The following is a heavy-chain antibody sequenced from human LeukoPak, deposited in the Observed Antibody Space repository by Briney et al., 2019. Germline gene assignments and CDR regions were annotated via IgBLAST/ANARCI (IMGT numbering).Heavy chain of an antibody. CDR1: GYNFIRFW. CDR3: ARDSSGWSFDY. J-gene: IGHJ4*02. Sequence: RLGESLKISCKASGYNFIRFWIGWVRQMPGKGLEWMGRIDPSDSYANYSPSFQGHVTISTDKSISTAYLQWSSLKASDTAMYYCARDSSGWSFDYWGQGTLVTVPS. D-gene: IGHD6-19*01. V-gene: IGHV5-10-1*01. CDR2: IDPSDSYA.